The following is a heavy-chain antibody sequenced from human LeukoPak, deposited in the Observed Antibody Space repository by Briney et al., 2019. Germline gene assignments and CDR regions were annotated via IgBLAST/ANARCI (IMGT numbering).Heavy chain of an antibody. CDR1: GYTFTSYD. Sequence: ASVKVSCKASGYTFTSYDINWVRQATGQGLEWMGWMNPNSGNTGYAQKFQGRVTMTRDTSTSTAYMELSSLRSEDTAVYYCARGATVTTDYYFDYWGQGTLVTVSS. V-gene: IGHV1-8*01. CDR2: MNPNSGNT. CDR3: ARGATVTTDYYFDY. J-gene: IGHJ4*02. D-gene: IGHD4-17*01.